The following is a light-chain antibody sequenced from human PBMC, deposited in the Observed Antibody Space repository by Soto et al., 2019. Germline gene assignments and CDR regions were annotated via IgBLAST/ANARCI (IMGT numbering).Light chain of an antibody. CDR3: ISYTSSSNLV. J-gene: IGLJ1*01. CDR1: SSDVGGYNY. Sequence: QSALTQPASVSGSPGQSITISCTGTSSDVGGYNYVSWYQQHPGKAPKLMIYDVSNRPSGVSNRFSGSKSGNTASLTISGLQAEDEADYYCISYTSSSNLVLGTGTKLTVL. CDR2: DVS. V-gene: IGLV2-14*01.